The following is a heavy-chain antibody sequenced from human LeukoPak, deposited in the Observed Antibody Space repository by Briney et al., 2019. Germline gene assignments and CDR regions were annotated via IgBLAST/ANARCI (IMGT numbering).Heavy chain of an antibody. CDR3: ARDTKYAFDN. CDR1: GSTSIIIR. Sequence: PGGSRRPSCAAPGSTSIIIRTNWVRQLPGRGLGWISYVGISSGNTKYADSVKGRFTISGDKAKNSLYLQMNSLRVEDTAVYYCARDTKYAFDNWGQGTLVTVSS. CDR2: VGISSGNT. D-gene: IGHD2-2*01. V-gene: IGHV3-48*01. J-gene: IGHJ4*02.